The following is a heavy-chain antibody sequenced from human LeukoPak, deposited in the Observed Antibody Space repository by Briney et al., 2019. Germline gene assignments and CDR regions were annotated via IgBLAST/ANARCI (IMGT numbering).Heavy chain of an antibody. CDR3: AGLLSGYDFYFDY. CDR2: IYSGGST. J-gene: IGHJ4*02. V-gene: IGHV3-66*02. Sequence: PGGSLRLSCAASGFTVSSNYMSWVRQAPGKGLEWVSVIYSGGSTYYADSVKGRFTISRDNSKNTLYLQMNSLRAEDTAVYYCAGLLSGYDFYFDYWGQGTLVTVSS. D-gene: IGHD5-12*01. CDR1: GFTVSSNY.